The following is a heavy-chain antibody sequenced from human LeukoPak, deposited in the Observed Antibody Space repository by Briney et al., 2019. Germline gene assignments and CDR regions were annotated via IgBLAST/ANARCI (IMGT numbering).Heavy chain of an antibody. V-gene: IGHV6-1*01. CDR2: TYYRSKWYN. CDR3: ASQHFAY. Sequence: SQTLSLTCAISGDSVSSNSAAWNWIRQSPSRGLEWLGRTYYRSKWYNEYAASVRSRITINTDTSKNQFFLQLNSVTPEDTAVYYCASQHFAYWGQGALVTVAS. CDR1: GDSVSSNSAA. J-gene: IGHJ4*02.